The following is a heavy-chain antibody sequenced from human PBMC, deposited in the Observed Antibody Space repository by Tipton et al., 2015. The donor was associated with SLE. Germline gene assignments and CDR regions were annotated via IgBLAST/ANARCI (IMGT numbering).Heavy chain of an antibody. D-gene: IGHD6-13*01. V-gene: IGHV3-23*01. CDR1: GFIFTSRA. J-gene: IGHJ4*02. CDR3: ATDSTRWYRGGNFLDY. CDR2: IGTHGST. Sequence: SLRLSCAASGFIFTSRAMSWVRQAPGKGLEWASAIGTHGSTYYADSVKGRFTISRDNSKNTLYLQMNGLRAEDTALYYCATDSTRWYRGGNFLDYWGQGTLVTVSS.